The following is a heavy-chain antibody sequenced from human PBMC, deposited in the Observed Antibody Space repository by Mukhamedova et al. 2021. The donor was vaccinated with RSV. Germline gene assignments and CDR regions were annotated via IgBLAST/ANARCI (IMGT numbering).Heavy chain of an antibody. D-gene: IGHD3-3*01. Sequence: YISSSGSTIYYADSVTGRFTIPRDNAKNSLYLQMNSLRAADTAVYYCARGAPSDYWSGHPCDGAFDILGQGTMVTVSS. J-gene: IGHJ3*02. CDR3: ARGAPSDYWSGHPCDGAFDI. V-gene: IGHV3-11*01. CDR2: ISSSGSTI.